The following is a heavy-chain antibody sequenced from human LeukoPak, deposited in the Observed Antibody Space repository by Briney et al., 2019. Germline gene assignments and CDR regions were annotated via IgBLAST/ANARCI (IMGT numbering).Heavy chain of an antibody. CDR1: GFTFDDYA. CDR3: AKGAGGIAVAGTGGSCFDY. D-gene: IGHD6-19*01. Sequence: PGGSLRLSCAASGFTFDDYAMHWVRQAPGKGLEWVSGISWNSGSIGYADSVKGRFTISRDNAKNSLYLQMNSLRAEDMALYYCAKGAGGIAVAGTGGSCFDYWGQGTLVTVSS. V-gene: IGHV3-9*03. CDR2: ISWNSGSI. J-gene: IGHJ4*02.